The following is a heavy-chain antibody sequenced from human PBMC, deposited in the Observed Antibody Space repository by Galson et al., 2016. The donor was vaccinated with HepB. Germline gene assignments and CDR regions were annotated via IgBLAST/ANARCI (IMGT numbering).Heavy chain of an antibody. J-gene: IGHJ4*01. Sequence: SLRLSCAASGFSFSSYAMHWVRQAPGKGLEWITVISGSGGGGNTDYADPVRCRFTITRDSSKDTVDLQMNSLRAEDTAVYFCAKGTTYSTSRGPNDYWGQGTLVIVSS. CDR2: ISGSGGGGNT. V-gene: IGHV3-23*01. D-gene: IGHD5-18*01. CDR3: AKGTTYSTSRGPNDY. CDR1: GFSFSSYA.